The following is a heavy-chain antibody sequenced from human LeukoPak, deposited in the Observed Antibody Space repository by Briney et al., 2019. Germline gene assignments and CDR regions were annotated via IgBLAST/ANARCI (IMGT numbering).Heavy chain of an antibody. D-gene: IGHD3-9*01. CDR3: VRTAGTGYHPFDG. J-gene: IGHJ4*02. Sequence: GGSLRLSCAASGFSFSDHYMDWVRRAPGKGLEWVGRTRNQANSYTTEYAASVRGRFTISRDDSKNSLYLQMNSLKTEDTAVYYCVRTAGTGYHPFDGWGQGTLVTVSS. CDR1: GFSFSDHY. V-gene: IGHV3-72*01. CDR2: TRNQANSYTT.